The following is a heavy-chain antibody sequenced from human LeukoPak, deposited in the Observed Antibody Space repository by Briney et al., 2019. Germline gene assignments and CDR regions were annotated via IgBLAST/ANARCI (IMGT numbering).Heavy chain of an antibody. CDR3: AKRDNNDYYTGIHVFDI. V-gene: IGHV3-23*01. CDR1: GVTFSEYA. Sequence: GGSLRLSCAASGVTFSEYAMTWVRQAPGKGPEWVSGISGSGDRTYYTDSVKGRFTISRDNSKNTLDLQMNSLRVEDTAIYYCAKRDNNDYYTGIHVFDIWGQGTMVTVSS. CDR2: ISGSGDRT. D-gene: IGHD3-22*01. J-gene: IGHJ3*02.